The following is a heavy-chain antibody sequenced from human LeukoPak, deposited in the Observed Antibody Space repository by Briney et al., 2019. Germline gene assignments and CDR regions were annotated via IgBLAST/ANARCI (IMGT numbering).Heavy chain of an antibody. CDR1: GYSFTSYY. D-gene: IGHD6-19*01. CDR2: INPRGGST. CDR3: ARANRGIAVAGPTNWFDP. Sequence: ASVKVSCKASGYSFTSYYIHWVRQAPGQGLEWMAVINPRGGSTSYAQKFQDRVTMTRDMSTNTVYMEMSSLRSEDPAVYYCARANRGIAVAGPTNWFDPWGQGTLVTVSS. V-gene: IGHV1-46*01. J-gene: IGHJ5*02.